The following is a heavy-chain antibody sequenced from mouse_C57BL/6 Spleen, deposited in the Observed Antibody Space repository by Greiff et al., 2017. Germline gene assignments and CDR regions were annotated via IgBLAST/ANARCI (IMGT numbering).Heavy chain of an antibody. Sequence: QVQLQQPGAELVMPGASVKLSCKASGYTFTSYWMHWVKQRPGQGLEWIGEIDPSDSYTNYNQKFKGKSTLTVDKSSSTAYMQLSSLTSEDSAVYYCARGGEMTWFADWGQGTLVTVAA. V-gene: IGHV1-69*01. J-gene: IGHJ3*01. CDR3: ARGGEMTWFAD. CDR2: IDPSDSYT. CDR1: GYTFTSYW.